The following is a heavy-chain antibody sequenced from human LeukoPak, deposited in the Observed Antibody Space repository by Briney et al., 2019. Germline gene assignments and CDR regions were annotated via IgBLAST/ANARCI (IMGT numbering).Heavy chain of an antibody. CDR1: GFTFGVYA. V-gene: IGHV3-49*04. CDR3: TRGEEGY. D-gene: IGHD1-26*01. J-gene: IGHJ4*02. Sequence: GGSLRLSCTASGFTFGVYAMSWVRQAPGKGLEWVGFIRSKAYGGTTEYAASVKGRFTISRDDSKSIAYLQMNSLKTEVTAVYYCTRGEEGYWGQGTLVTVSS. CDR2: IRSKAYGGTT.